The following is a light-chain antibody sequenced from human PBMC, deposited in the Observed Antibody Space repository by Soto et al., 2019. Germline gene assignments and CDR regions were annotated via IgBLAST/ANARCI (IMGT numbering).Light chain of an antibody. CDR2: EVT. CDR3: SSYRNGGTLI. CDR1: TSDVGRYDY. J-gene: IGLJ2*01. Sequence: QSALTQPASVSGSPGQSITISCTGTTSDVGRYDYVSWYQKHPGKAPKLVIFEVTRRPSESSNRFSGSKSGNTASLTISGLQAEDEADYYCSSYRNGGTLIFGGGTQLTVL. V-gene: IGLV2-14*01.